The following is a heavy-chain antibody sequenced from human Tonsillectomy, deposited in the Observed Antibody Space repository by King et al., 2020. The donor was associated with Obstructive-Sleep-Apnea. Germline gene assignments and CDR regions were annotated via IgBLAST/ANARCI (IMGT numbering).Heavy chain of an antibody. J-gene: IGHJ6*02. V-gene: IGHV3-48*01. D-gene: IGHD2-8*01. CDR1: GFTFSSYS. Sequence: QLVQSGGGLVQPGGSLRLSCAASGFTFSSYSMNWVRQAPGKGLEWVSYISSSSSTIYYADSVKGRFTISRDNAKNSLYLQMNSLRAEDTAVYYCARDRSADLVSFQDYYYGMDVWGQGTTVTVSS. CDR3: ARDRSADLVSFQDYYYGMDV. CDR2: ISSSSSTI.